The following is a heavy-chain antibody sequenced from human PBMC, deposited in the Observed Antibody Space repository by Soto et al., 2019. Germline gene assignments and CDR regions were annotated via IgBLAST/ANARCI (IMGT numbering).Heavy chain of an antibody. D-gene: IGHD4-17*01. CDR1: GGTFSSYA. CDR3: ARDDTPYDYYGDYPTGYIYY. CDR2: IIPIFGTA. V-gene: IGHV1-69*13. J-gene: IGHJ4*02. Sequence: SVKVSCKASGGTFSSYAISWVRQAPGQGLEWMGGIIPIFGTANYAQKFQGRVTITADESTSTAYMELSSLRSEDTAVYYCARDDTPYDYYGDYPTGYIYYWGQGNLVTISS.